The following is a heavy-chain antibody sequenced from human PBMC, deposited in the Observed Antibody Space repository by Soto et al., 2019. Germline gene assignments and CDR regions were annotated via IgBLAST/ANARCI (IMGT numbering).Heavy chain of an antibody. CDR2: INPGNGNT. CDR1: GYTFTSYG. V-gene: IGHV1-3*01. CDR3: AADATAWQQMVPSDY. Sequence: ASVKVSCKASGYTFTSYGMNWVRQAPGRGLEWMGWINPGNGNTKYSQKFQGRVIIERDTSASTAYMELSSLRSEDTAVYYCAADATAWQQMVPSDYWGQGTLVTVSS. D-gene: IGHD2-8*01. J-gene: IGHJ4*02.